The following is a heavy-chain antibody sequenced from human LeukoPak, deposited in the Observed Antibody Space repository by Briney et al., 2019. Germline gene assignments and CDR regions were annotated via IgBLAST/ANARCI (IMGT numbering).Heavy chain of an antibody. CDR3: ARDLLLWFGELSGDSDY. Sequence: GGSLRLSCAASGFTFSSYGMQWVRQAPGKGLEWVAVIWYDGRHKYYADSVKGRFTISRDNSKNTLHLQMNSLRAEDTAVYYCARDLLLWFGELSGDSDYWGQGNLVTVSS. V-gene: IGHV3-33*01. CDR2: IWYDGRHK. CDR1: GFTFSSYG. J-gene: IGHJ4*02. D-gene: IGHD3-10*01.